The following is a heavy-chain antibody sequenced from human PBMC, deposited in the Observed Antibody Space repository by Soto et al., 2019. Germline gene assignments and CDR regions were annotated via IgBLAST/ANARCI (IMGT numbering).Heavy chain of an antibody. CDR3: IDGGAIGPPPLDP. Sequence: DVQLLESGGDLVQPGGSLRLSCVASGFTFYSHAMSWVRQAPGKGLEWVSGTSASGAVTYYADSVKGRFTMSRDNAKNTLWLQMNSLRVEDTAVYYCIDGGAIGPPPLDPWCQGTLVIVSS. CDR1: GFTFYSHA. V-gene: IGHV3-23*01. CDR2: TSASGAVT. J-gene: IGHJ5*02. D-gene: IGHD2-21*01.